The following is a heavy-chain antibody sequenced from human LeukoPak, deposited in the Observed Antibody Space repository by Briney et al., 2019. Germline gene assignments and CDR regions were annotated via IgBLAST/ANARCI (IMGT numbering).Heavy chain of an antibody. V-gene: IGHV4-59*08. CDR1: GGSISSYY. CDR3: ARHYYDSSGRPFDY. CDR2: IYYSGST. J-gene: IGHJ4*02. D-gene: IGHD3-22*01. Sequence: SETLSLTCTVSGGSISSYYWSWIRQPPGKGLEWIGYIYYSGSTNYNPSLKSRVTISVDTSKNQFSLKLSSVTAADTAVYYCARHYYDSSGRPFDYWGRGILVTVSS.